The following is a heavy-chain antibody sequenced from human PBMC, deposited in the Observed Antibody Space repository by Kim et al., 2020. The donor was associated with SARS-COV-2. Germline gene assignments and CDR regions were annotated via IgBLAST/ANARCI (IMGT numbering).Heavy chain of an antibody. CDR1: GFTFSIKY. J-gene: IGHJ4*02. Sequence: GGSLRLSCAASGFTFSIKYMSWVRQAPGKGLEWVSVIYSGGSTYYADSVKGRFTISRDNSKNTLCLQINNLRAEDTAVYYCATWDSSGYYYFDYWGQGTLVTVSS. CDR3: ATWDSSGYYYFDY. CDR2: IYSGGST. V-gene: IGHV3-66*01. D-gene: IGHD3-22*01.